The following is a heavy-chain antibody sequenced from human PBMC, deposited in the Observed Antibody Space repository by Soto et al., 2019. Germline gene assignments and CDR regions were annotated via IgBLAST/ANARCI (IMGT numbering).Heavy chain of an antibody. CDR2: VFYKGNT. Sequence: QVQLQESGPGLVKPSETLSLTCTVSGGSITSNNWNWIRQPPPQGLELIWYVFYKGNTNYNPTLKSRVTISVDTSANQFSLRLSSVTAADTAVYYCARSGDSFGFTDYWGQGTLVTVSS. V-gene: IGHV4-59*01. J-gene: IGHJ4*02. CDR3: ARSGDSFGFTDY. D-gene: IGHD5-18*01. CDR1: GGSITSNN.